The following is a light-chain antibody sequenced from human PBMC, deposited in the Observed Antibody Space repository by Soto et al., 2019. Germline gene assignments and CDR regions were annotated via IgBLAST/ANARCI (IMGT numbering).Light chain of an antibody. Sequence: ETVLTQSPGTLSLSPGERATLSCRASQSVSSRSLAWYQQKPGQAPRLLIYRASSRATGIPDRFSGSGSGTDFTLTISRLEPEDFAVYYCQQYGSSPWTFGQGTKVEIK. CDR3: QQYGSSPWT. J-gene: IGKJ1*01. CDR1: QSVSSRS. CDR2: RAS. V-gene: IGKV3-20*01.